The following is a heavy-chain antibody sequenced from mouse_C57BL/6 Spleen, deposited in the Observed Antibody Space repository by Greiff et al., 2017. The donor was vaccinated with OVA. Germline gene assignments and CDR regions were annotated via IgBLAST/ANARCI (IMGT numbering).Heavy chain of an antibody. J-gene: IGHJ3*01. V-gene: IGHV2-5*01. CDR3: ATSITTVVPSFAY. D-gene: IGHD1-1*01. Sequence: VQLQQSGPGLVQPSQSLSITCTVSGFSLTSYGVHWVRQSPGKGLEWLGVIWSGGSTDYNAAFMSRLSITKDNSKSQVFFKMNSLQADDTAIYYCATSITTVVPSFAYWGQGTLVTVSA. CDR1: GFSLTSYG. CDR2: IWSGGST.